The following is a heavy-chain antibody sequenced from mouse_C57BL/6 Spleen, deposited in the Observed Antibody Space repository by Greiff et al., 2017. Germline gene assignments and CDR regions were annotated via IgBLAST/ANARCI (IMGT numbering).Heavy chain of an antibody. Sequence: EVQLVESGGDLVKPGGSLKLSCAASGFTFSSYGMSWVRQTPDKRLEWVATISSGGSYTYYPDSVKGRFTISRDNAKNTLYLQMSSLKAEDTAMYYCARHETRLRAAYGGQGTLVTVSA. D-gene: IGHD2-4*01. V-gene: IGHV5-6*01. CDR3: ARHETRLRAAY. J-gene: IGHJ3*01. CDR2: ISSGGSYT. CDR1: GFTFSSYG.